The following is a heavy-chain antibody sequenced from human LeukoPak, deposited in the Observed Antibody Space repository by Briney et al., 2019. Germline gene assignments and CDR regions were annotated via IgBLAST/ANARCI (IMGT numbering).Heavy chain of an antibody. J-gene: IGHJ4*02. CDR1: GYAFTAYS. D-gene: IGHD3-9*01. CDR3: ARCDILTGYYFAHSPFYFDY. CDR2: INPYSGAT. V-gene: IGHV1-2*02. Sequence: ASVKVSCKASGYAFTAYSIHWVRQAPGQGLEWMGWINPYSGATNFAQRFQGRVTMTRDTSISTAYMELSRLRSDDTAVYYCARCDILTGYYFAHSPFYFDYWGQGTLVTVSS.